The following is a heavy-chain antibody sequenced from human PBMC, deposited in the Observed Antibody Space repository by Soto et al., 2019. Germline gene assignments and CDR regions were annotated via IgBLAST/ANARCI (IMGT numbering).Heavy chain of an antibody. J-gene: IGHJ3*02. V-gene: IGHV3-23*01. CDR2: ISGSGGTT. Sequence: EVQLLESGGGLVQPGGSLGLSCAASGFTFSSYAMSWFRQAPGKGLEWVSAISGSGGTTYYADSVKGRFTFSRDNSKNTLYLQMNSLRAEDTAVYYCAKTANGWFSAFDIWGQGTMVTVSS. CDR1: GFTFSSYA. D-gene: IGHD6-19*01. CDR3: AKTANGWFSAFDI.